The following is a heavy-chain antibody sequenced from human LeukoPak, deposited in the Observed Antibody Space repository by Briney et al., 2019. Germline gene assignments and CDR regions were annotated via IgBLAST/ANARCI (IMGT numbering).Heavy chain of an antibody. J-gene: IGHJ3*02. CDR3: ARVMRDLREGYDI. CDR2: IYSGGST. D-gene: IGHD2-21*01. CDR1: GFTGSSNY. Sequence: GGSLRLSCAASGFTGSSNYMSWVSQAPGKGLEWVSIIYSGGSTYYTDSVKGRFTISRDNSKNTLYLHVNSLRAEDKAVYYCARVMRDLREGYDIWGQGTMVTISS. V-gene: IGHV3-66*02.